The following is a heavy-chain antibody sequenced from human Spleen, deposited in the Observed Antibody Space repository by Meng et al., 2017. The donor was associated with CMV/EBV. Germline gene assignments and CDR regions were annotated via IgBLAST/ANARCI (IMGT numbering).Heavy chain of an antibody. V-gene: IGHV4-31*03. Sequence: CTVSGASLSSGADHWTWIRQHPGKGLEWIGHISNSGDNYYNPSLRSRVTISLDTSKNQFSLKLSSVTAADTAVYYCAREAAIAGTSDWGQGTLVTVSS. CDR2: ISNSGDN. CDR3: AREAAIAGTSD. CDR1: GASLSSGADH. J-gene: IGHJ4*02. D-gene: IGHD6-13*01.